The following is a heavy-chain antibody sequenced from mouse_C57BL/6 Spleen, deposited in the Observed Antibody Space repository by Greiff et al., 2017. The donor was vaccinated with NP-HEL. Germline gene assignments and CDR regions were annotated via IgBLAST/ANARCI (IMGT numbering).Heavy chain of an antibody. J-gene: IGHJ4*01. CDR1: GCAFSGYW. Sequence: VQLQQSGAELVKPGASVKISCKASGCAFSGYWMNWVKQRPGKGLEWIGQIYPGDGDTNYNGKFKGKATLTADKSSSTAYLQLSSLTSEDSAVYFCARRNYAMDYWGQGTSVTVSS. V-gene: IGHV1-80*01. CDR2: IYPGDGDT. CDR3: ARRNYAMDY.